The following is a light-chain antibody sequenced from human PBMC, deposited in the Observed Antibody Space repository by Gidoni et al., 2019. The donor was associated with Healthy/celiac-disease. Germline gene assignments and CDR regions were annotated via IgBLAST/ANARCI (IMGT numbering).Light chain of an antibody. CDR2: GAS. V-gene: IGKV3-20*01. Sequence: IVVPRSPGTLSLSPGERATLSCRASQSLSSSYLAWYQQKPVQAPRRLIYGASSRATGIPDRFSGIGSGTAFPLSISRLEPEDLAVYYCQQYGSLPYTFGQGTKLEI. CDR1: QSLSSSY. J-gene: IGKJ2*01. CDR3: QQYGSLPYT.